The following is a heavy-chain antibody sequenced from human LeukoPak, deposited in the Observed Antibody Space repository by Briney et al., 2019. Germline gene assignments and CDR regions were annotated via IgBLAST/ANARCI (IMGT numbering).Heavy chain of an antibody. Sequence: GGSLRLSCEVSGLTFSGSGFHWVRQAPGKGLEWVAIIWYDGSRKDYGDSVKGRFSISRDNSRTTVYLQMNSLRAEDTAVYYCAKDRDVGTFDYWGQGTLVTVFS. D-gene: IGHD7-27*01. V-gene: IGHV3-33*06. J-gene: IGHJ4*02. CDR3: AKDRDVGTFDY. CDR1: GLTFSGSG. CDR2: IWYDGSRK.